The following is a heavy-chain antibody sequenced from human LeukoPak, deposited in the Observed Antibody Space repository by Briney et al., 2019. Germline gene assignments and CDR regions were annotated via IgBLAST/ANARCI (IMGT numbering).Heavy chain of an antibody. J-gene: IGHJ4*02. D-gene: IGHD4-17*01. V-gene: IGHV3-30*04. Sequence: PGRSLRLSCAASGFTFSSYAMHWVRQAPGKGLEWVAVISYDGSNKNYADSVRGRFTISRDNSKNTLYLQMNSLRAEDTAVYYCAKDRSGDDDDYFDYWGQGTLVTVSS. CDR1: GFTFSSYA. CDR3: AKDRSGDDDDYFDY. CDR2: ISYDGSNK.